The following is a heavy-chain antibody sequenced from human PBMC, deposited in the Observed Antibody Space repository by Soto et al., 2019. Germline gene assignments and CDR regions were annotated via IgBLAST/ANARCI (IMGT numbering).Heavy chain of an antibody. V-gene: IGHV4-34*01. CDR2: INHSGST. CDR3: ARCNDDYYYGMDV. CDR1: GVAMTYGGYY. D-gene: IGHD1-1*01. J-gene: IGHJ6*02. Sequence: SETLSLTCSVSGVAMTYGGYYWSWIRQPPGKGLEWIGEINHSGSTNYNPSLKSRVTISVDTSKNQFSLKLSSVTAADTAVYYCARCNDDYYYGMDVWGQGTTVTVSS.